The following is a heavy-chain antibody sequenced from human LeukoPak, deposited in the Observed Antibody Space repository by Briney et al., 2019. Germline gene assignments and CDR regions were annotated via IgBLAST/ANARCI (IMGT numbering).Heavy chain of an antibody. CDR1: GYTFTGYY. CDR3: ATLLSALETKP. J-gene: IGHJ5*02. Sequence: AASVKVSFKASGYTFTGYYMHSVRQAPGQGLEWMGWINPNSGGTNYAQKFQGRVTMTRDTSISTAYMELSRLRSDDTAVYYCATLLSALETKPWGQGTQVTVSS. D-gene: IGHD3-10*01. CDR2: INPNSGGT. V-gene: IGHV1-2*02.